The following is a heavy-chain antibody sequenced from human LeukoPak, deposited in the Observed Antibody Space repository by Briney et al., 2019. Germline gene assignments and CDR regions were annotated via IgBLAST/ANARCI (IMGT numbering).Heavy chain of an antibody. J-gene: IGHJ4*02. CDR2: IYYSGST. CDR1: GGSVSSGSYY. Sequence: SETLSLTCTVSGGSVSSGSYYWSWIRQPPGKGLEWIGYIYYSGSTNYNPSLKSRVTISVDTSKNQFSLKLSSVTAADTAVYYCATNEWSPGLTGYTTHHEYYFDYWGQGTLVTVSS. CDR3: ATNEWSPGLTGYTTHHEYYFDY. D-gene: IGHD3-9*01. V-gene: IGHV4-61*01.